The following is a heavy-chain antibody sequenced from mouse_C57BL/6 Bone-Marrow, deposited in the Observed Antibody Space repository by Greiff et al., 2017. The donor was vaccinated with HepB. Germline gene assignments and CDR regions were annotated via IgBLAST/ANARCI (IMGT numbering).Heavy chain of an antibody. Sequence: DVHLVESGGGLVKPGGSLKLSCAASGFTFSSYAMSWVRQTPEKRLEWVATISDGGSYTYYPDNVKGRFTISRDNAKNNLYLQMSHLKSEDTAMYYCARVLIVKGGFAYWGQGTLVTVSA. CDR2: ISDGGSYT. CDR1: GFTFSSYA. CDR3: ARVLIVKGGFAY. J-gene: IGHJ3*01. V-gene: IGHV5-4*01. D-gene: IGHD2-5*01.